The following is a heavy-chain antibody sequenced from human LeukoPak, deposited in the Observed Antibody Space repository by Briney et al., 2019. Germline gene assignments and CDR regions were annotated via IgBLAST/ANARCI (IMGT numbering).Heavy chain of an antibody. J-gene: IGHJ5*02. V-gene: IGHV3-20*04. Sequence: PGRSLRLSCAASGFKFDDYGMSWVRQAPGKGLEWVCDINWNGAWTGYADSVKGRFTISRDNAKNSLYLQMNSLRAEDTALYYCAGYYYDSSRGFDLWGQGTLVTVSA. D-gene: IGHD3-22*01. CDR1: GFKFDDYG. CDR3: AGYYYDSSRGFDL. CDR2: INWNGAWT.